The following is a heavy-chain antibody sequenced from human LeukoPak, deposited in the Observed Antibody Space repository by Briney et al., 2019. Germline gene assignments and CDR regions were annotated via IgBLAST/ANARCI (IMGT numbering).Heavy chain of an antibody. CDR2: IYYSGST. Sequence: KSSETLSLTCTVSGGSISSYYWSWIRQPPGKGLEWIGYIYYSGSTNYNPSLKSRVTISEDTSKNQFSLKLTSVTAADTAVYYCARDGLAARYYFDYWGQGTLVTVSS. CDR1: GGSISSYY. J-gene: IGHJ4*02. D-gene: IGHD6-6*01. CDR3: ARDGLAARYYFDY. V-gene: IGHV4-59*01.